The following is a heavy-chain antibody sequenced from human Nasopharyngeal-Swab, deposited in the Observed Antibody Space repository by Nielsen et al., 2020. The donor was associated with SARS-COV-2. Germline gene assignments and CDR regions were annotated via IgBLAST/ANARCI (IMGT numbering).Heavy chain of an antibody. CDR3: ARGQESYSSSWLNWYFDL. Sequence: GESLKISCAASGFTFSSYGRHWVRQAPGKGLEWVAVIWYDGSNKYYADSVKGRFTISRDNSKNTLYLQMHSLRAEDTAVYYCARGQESYSSSWLNWYFDLWGRGTLVTVSS. CDR1: GFTFSSYG. D-gene: IGHD6-13*01. CDR2: IWYDGSNK. V-gene: IGHV3-33*01. J-gene: IGHJ2*01.